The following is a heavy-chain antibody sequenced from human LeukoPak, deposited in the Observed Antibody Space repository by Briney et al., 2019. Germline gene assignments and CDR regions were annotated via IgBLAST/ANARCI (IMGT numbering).Heavy chain of an antibody. CDR3: ARGRGVHDSHTYDYFDY. Sequence: ASVKVSCKASGYTFTSYYMHWVRQAPGQGLEWMGIINSSGGTTTYAQKFQGRVTMTRDTSTSTVYMELSSLRSEDTAVYYCARGRGVHDSHTYDYFDYWGQGSLVTVSS. J-gene: IGHJ4*02. CDR2: INSSGGTT. CDR1: GYTFTSYY. D-gene: IGHD3-22*01. V-gene: IGHV1-46*01.